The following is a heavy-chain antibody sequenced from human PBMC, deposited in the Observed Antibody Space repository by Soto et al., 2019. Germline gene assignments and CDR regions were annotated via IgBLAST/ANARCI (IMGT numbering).Heavy chain of an antibody. J-gene: IGHJ6*03. V-gene: IGHV3-66*04. CDR1: GYTVSSNY. Sequence: GGSLRLSCAASGYTVSSNYMSWVRQAPGKGLEWVSVIYSGGSTYYADSVKGRFTISRDNSKNTLYLQMNSLRAEDTAVYYCASQYYDFWSGPMPYYYYYMDVWGKGTTVNVSS. CDR3: ASQYYDFWSGPMPYYYYYMDV. D-gene: IGHD3-3*01. CDR2: IYSGGST.